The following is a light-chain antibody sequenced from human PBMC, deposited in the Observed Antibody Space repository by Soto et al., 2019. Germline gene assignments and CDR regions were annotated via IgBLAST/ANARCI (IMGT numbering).Light chain of an antibody. J-gene: IGKJ4*01. CDR2: DAS. V-gene: IGKV1-33*01. Sequence: DIQMTQSPSSLSASVGDRVTITCQARQDISNYLNWYQQKPGKAPKSLIYDASVLEAGVPSRFSGGGSGTHFTLTISSLQAEDVATYYCQQFDNLPLTFGGGTKVEIK. CDR1: QDISNY. CDR3: QQFDNLPLT.